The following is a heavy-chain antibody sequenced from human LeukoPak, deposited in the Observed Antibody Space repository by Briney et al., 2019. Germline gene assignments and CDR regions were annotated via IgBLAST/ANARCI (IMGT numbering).Heavy chain of an antibody. CDR3: AREGASQDVRGFDY. CDR2: IYNGRT. D-gene: IGHD3-10*02. CDR1: GDSVSNSRVY. V-gene: IGHV4-39*07. Sequence: SSETLSLTCSVLGDSVSNSRVYWGWIRQTPGEGLEWIGSIYNGRTYYKSSLESRVTISVDTPKNQFSLKLTSVTAADTAVYYCAREGASQDVRGFDYWGQGTQVTVSS. J-gene: IGHJ4*02.